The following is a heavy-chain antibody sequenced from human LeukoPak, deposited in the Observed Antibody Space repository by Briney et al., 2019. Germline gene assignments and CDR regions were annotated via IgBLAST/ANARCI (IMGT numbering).Heavy chain of an antibody. CDR1: GFTFSTHG. Sequence: RPGGSLRLSCVGSGFTFSTHGMNWVRQAPGKGLEWVSGIGGSGIGHSTHYADSVKGRFTISRDNSKNMVYLQMDSLRAEDTALYYCARDSGWLRYHDWGQGALVTVSS. D-gene: IGHD5-12*01. V-gene: IGHV3-23*01. J-gene: IGHJ4*02. CDR2: IGGSGIGHST. CDR3: ARDSGWLRYHD.